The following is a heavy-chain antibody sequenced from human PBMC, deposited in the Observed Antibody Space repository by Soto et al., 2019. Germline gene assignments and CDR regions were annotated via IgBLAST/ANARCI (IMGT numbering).Heavy chain of an antibody. D-gene: IGHD1-26*01. J-gene: IGHJ4*02. V-gene: IGHV3-23*01. CDR3: AKDFTPDSPWDIDY. CDR2: IYGNGRST. CDR1: GFTFSIYT. Sequence: EVQLLESGGGLVQPAGSLRLSCAASGFTFSIYTMSWFRQAPGKGLEWVSSIYGNGRSTFYSACVKGRFTISRDNSGNTVYLQTCSLRVADTAIYYCAKDFTPDSPWDIDYWGQGSLVTVSS.